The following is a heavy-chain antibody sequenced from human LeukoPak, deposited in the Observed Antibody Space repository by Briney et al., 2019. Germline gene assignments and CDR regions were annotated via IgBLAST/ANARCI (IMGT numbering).Heavy chain of an antibody. CDR3: ARDKSGWYWELGY. J-gene: IGHJ4*02. CDR1: GYTFTSYG. D-gene: IGHD6-19*01. Sequence: GASVKVSCKASGYTFTSYGISWVRQAPGQGLEWMGWISAYNGNTNYAQKLQGRVTMTTDTSTSTAYMELSSLRAEDTAVYYCARDKSGWYWELGYWGQGTLVTVSS. CDR2: ISAYNGNT. V-gene: IGHV1-18*01.